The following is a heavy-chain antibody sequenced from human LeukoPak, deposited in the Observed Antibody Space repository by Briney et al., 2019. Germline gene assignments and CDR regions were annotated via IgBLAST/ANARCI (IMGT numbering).Heavy chain of an antibody. CDR1: GFTFSSYA. CDR3: AEDRGEIDY. Sequence: AGGSLRLSCAASGFTFSSYAMSWVRQAPGKGLEWVAFIRYDGSNKYYADSVKGRFTISRDNSKNTLYLQMNSLRAEDTAVYYCAEDRGEIDYWGQGTLVTVSS. J-gene: IGHJ4*02. D-gene: IGHD2-21*01. V-gene: IGHV3-30*02. CDR2: IRYDGSNK.